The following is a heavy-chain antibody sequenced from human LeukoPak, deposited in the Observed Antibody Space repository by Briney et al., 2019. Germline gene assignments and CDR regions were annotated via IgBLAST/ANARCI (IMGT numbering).Heavy chain of an antibody. V-gene: IGHV4-59*11. J-gene: IGHJ4*02. CDR3: ARLLTGLYYFDY. CDR1: GGSISSHY. D-gene: IGHD3-9*01. Sequence: SETLSLTCTVSGGSISSHYWSWFRQPPGKGLEWIGYIYYSGSTNYNPSLKSRVTISVDTSKNQFSLKLSSVTAADTAVYYCARLLTGLYYFDYWGQGTLVTVSS. CDR2: IYYSGST.